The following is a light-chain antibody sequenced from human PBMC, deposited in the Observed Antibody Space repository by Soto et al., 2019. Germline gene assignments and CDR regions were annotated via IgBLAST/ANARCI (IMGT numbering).Light chain of an antibody. Sequence: DIQMTQSPSSLSASVGDRVTITCRASQSISSYLNWYQQKPGKAPKLLIYAASSLQSGVPSRFSGSESGTDFTLTIISLQPEDFATYYCQQSYSTPQTFGQGTKVEIK. CDR1: QSISSY. J-gene: IGKJ1*01. CDR2: AAS. CDR3: QQSYSTPQT. V-gene: IGKV1-39*01.